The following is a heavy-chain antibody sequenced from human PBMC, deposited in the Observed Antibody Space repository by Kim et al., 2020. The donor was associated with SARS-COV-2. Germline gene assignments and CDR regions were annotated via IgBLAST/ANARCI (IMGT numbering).Heavy chain of an antibody. D-gene: IGHD4-17*01. CDR1: GFSLSTSGVG. CDR2: IYWDDAE. V-gene: IGHV2-5*02. CDR3: AHTQGRLFDY. J-gene: IGHJ4*02. Sequence: SGPTLVKPKQTLTVTCTFSGFSLSTSGVGVGWIRQSPGKALEWLALIYWDDAERYSPSLKTRLTITKDPSRNQVVLSMTNMDPVDTATYYCAHTQGRLFDYWGQGTLVTVSS.